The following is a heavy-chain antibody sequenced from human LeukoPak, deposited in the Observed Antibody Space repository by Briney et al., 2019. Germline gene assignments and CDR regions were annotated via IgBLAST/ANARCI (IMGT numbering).Heavy chain of an antibody. CDR1: GFTFSSYW. CDR3: ARDTRMGKGSNYFDY. CDR2: IKQDGSEK. D-gene: IGHD2-8*01. Sequence: GGSLRLSCAASGFTFSSYWMSWVRQAPGKGLEWVANIKQDGSEKYYVDSVKGRFTISRDNAKNSLYLQMNSLRAEDTAVYYCARDTRMGKGSNYFDYWGQGTLVTVSS. J-gene: IGHJ4*02. V-gene: IGHV3-7*01.